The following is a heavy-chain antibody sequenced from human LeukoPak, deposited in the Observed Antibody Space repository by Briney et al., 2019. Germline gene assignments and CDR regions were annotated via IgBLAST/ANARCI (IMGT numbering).Heavy chain of an antibody. V-gene: IGHV3-74*01. CDR3: VRDLRGKWIQSESSTWYFDL. CDR2: INTDESNT. J-gene: IGHJ2*01. Sequence: QSGGSLRLSCAASGFTFSNYWMHWVRQAPGKGLVWVSRINTDESNTRYADSVKGRFTISRDNTKNTLFLQMNRLRVEDTAMYYCVRDLRGKWIQSESSTWYFDLWGRGTLVTVSS. CDR1: GFTFSNYW. D-gene: IGHD5-24*01.